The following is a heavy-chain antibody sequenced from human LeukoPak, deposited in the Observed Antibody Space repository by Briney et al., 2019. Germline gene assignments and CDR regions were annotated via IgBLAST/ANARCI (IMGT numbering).Heavy chain of an antibody. CDR3: AKDRVSSSWYFFDY. CDR2: IRWNSGSI. J-gene: IGHJ4*02. Sequence: GRSLRLSCAASGFTFDDYAMHWVRQAPGKGLEWVSGIRWNSGSIGYADSVKGRFTISRDNAKNSLYLQMNSLRAEDTALYYCAKDRVSSSWYFFDYWGQGTLVTVSS. D-gene: IGHD6-13*01. V-gene: IGHV3-9*01. CDR1: GFTFDDYA.